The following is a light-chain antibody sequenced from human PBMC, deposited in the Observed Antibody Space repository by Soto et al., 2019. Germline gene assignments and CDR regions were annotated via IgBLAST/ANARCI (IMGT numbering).Light chain of an antibody. CDR3: QQYGNSPRSIT. J-gene: IGKJ5*01. CDR2: GAS. V-gene: IGKV3-20*01. Sequence: EIVMTQSPATLSVSPGERATLSCRASQSVSDKLAWYQQKPGQAPRLLIYGASSRATGVPDRFSGSGSGTDFTLTINRLEPEDFAVYYCQQYGNSPRSITFGQGTRLEIK. CDR1: QSVSDK.